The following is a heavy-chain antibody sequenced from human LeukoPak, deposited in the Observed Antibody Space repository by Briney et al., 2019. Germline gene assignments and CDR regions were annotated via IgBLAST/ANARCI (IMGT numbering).Heavy chain of an antibody. Sequence: GGSLRLSCVASGFTFSSYSMNWVRQAPGKGLEWVSSISSSSSYIYYKDSLKGRFTISRDNAKNSLYLQMNSLRVEDTAVYYCARGRLGYYFDYWGQGTLVTVSS. V-gene: IGHV3-21*01. CDR1: GFTFSSYS. J-gene: IGHJ4*02. CDR3: ARGRLGYYFDY. CDR2: ISSSSSYI. D-gene: IGHD3-16*01.